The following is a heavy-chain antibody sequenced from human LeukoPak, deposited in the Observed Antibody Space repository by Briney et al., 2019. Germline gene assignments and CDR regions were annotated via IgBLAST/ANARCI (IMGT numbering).Heavy chain of an antibody. J-gene: IGHJ4*02. CDR1: GFTFSSYA. D-gene: IGHD3-9*01. CDR3: ARVRRNYDILTGYYGGGDFDY. CDR2: ISGSGGST. V-gene: IGHV3-23*01. Sequence: GGSLRLSCAASGFTFSSYAMSWVRQAPGKGLEWVSAISGSGGSTYYADSVKGRFTISRDNSKNTLYLQMNSLRAADTAVYYCARVRRNYDILTGYYGGGDFDYWGQGTLVTVSS.